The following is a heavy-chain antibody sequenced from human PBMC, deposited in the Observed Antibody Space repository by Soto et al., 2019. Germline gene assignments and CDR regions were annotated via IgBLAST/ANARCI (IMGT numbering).Heavy chain of an antibody. D-gene: IGHD2-8*01. CDR3: ARLIGNSWLDS. CDR2: TYYRTKWYN. V-gene: IGHV6-1*01. J-gene: IGHJ5*01. Sequence: SQTHSLSCAISADRVSSNSATSDCISQSPSRGLKWLGRTYYRTKWYNDYAVSVKSRITINPDTSNNQLSLQLNSVTPDDTAVYYCARLIGNSWLDSWGQGTRVTVSS. CDR1: ADRVSSNSAT.